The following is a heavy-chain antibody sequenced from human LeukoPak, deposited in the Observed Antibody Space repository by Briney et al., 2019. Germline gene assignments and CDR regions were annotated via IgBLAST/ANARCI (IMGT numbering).Heavy chain of an antibody. Sequence: SETLSLTCTVSGGSVSSTTYYWGWIRQPPGKGLEWIGSMFYSGSTYYNPSLKSRVTISVDTSKNQFSLKLSSVTAGDTAVYYCARVPPLVGGYYYGMDVWGQGTTVTVSS. CDR2: MFYSGST. CDR3: ARVPPLVGGYYYGMDV. V-gene: IGHV4-39*07. J-gene: IGHJ6*02. CDR1: GGSVSSTTYY.